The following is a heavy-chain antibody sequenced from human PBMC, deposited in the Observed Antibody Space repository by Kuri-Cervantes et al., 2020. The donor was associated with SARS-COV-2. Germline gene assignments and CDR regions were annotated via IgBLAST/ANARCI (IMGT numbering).Heavy chain of an antibody. CDR2: ISAYNGNT. V-gene: IGHV1-18*01. CDR3: ARDRGKYSDSSGYST. D-gene: IGHD3-22*01. CDR1: GDTFTSYG. Sequence: ASVKVSCKASGDTFTSYGISWVRRAPGQGLEWMGWISAYNGNTNYAQKLQGRVTMTTDTSTSTAYMELSSLRSDDTAVYYCARDRGKYSDSSGYSTWGQGTLVTVSS. J-gene: IGHJ5*02.